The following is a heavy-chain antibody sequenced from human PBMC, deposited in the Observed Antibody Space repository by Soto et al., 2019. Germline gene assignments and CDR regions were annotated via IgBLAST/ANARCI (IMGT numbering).Heavy chain of an antibody. D-gene: IGHD2-15*01. CDR1: GYIFTDYY. V-gene: IGHV1-2*02. CDR3: ASDDCRNNCLKGFGY. Sequence: QVQMVQSGAEVKKPGDSVKVSCKASGYIFTDYYLHWVRQAPGQGFEWVGGINVKRGNPNYVPKFQGRVTVTRDTSTSTVYMELNRLTSDDTAVYFCASDDCRNNCLKGFGYWGQGTLVTVSS. J-gene: IGHJ4*02. CDR2: INVKRGNP.